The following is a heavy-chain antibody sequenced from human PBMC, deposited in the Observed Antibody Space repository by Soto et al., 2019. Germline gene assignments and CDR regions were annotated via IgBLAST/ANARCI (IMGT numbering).Heavy chain of an antibody. J-gene: IGHJ6*02. V-gene: IGHV4-31*03. Sequence: QVQLQESGPGLVKPSQTLSLTCTVSGASISSDVYYWSWIRQHPGKGLEWIAYIYYSGSTYYNPSLQSRVTISVDTSKNQFSLKLSFVTAADTAVYYCARVVAAYYYAMDVWGQGTTVTVSS. CDR1: GASISSDVYY. CDR2: IYYSGST. CDR3: ARVVAAYYYAMDV. D-gene: IGHD6-13*01.